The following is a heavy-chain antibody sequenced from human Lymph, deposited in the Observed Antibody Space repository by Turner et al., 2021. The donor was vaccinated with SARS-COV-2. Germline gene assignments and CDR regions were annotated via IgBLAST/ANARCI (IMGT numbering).Heavy chain of an antibody. CDR3: ARDRGGYGAYYYGMDV. CDR1: GFTFSSYS. CDR2: ISISSSTI. D-gene: IGHD2-15*01. Sequence: EVQLVESGGGLVQPGGSLSLSCPASGFTFSSYSMNWVRQAPGKGLEWVSYISISSSTIYYADSVKGRFTISRDNAKNSLYLQMNSLRDEDTAVYYCARDRGGYGAYYYGMDVWGQGTTVTVSS. V-gene: IGHV3-48*02. J-gene: IGHJ6*02.